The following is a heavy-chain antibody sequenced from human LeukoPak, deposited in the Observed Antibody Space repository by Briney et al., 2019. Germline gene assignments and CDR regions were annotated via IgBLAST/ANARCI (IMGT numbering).Heavy chain of an antibody. CDR1: GFTVSSNY. CDR2: IYSAGNT. Sequence: PGGSLRLSCVASGFTVSSNYMSWVRRAPGKGLEWVSVIYSAGNTYYADSVKGRFTISRHNSKNTLYLQMNSLRVEDTAVYYCVRGGTPGYSSGRTDYWGQGTLVTVSS. D-gene: IGHD6-19*01. J-gene: IGHJ4*02. CDR3: VRGGTPGYSSGRTDY. V-gene: IGHV3-53*04.